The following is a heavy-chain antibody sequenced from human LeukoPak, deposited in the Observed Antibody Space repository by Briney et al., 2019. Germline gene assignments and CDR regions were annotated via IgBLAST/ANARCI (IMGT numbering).Heavy chain of an antibody. V-gene: IGHV3-30*02. CDR2: VLYDGSLK. CDR3: AKRSMVRGVQFDAFDL. Sequence: GGSLRLSCAASGFTFSSYAMTWVRQAPGTGLEWVAFVLYDGSLKYYADSVRGRGTISRVNSKNTLYLQMNSLRAEDTAVYYCAKRSMVRGVQFDAFDLWGQGTIVTVSS. D-gene: IGHD3-10*01. J-gene: IGHJ3*01. CDR1: GFTFSSYA.